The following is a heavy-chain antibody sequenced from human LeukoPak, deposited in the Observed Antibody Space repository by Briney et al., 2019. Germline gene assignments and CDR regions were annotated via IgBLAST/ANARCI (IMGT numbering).Heavy chain of an antibody. CDR1: GYTFIGYD. J-gene: IGHJ4*02. D-gene: IGHD2-15*01. CDR2: MNPNTGNT. V-gene: IGHV1-8*01. CDR3: ARGAPGSYCSGGSCPYFDY. Sequence: GASVKVSCKASGYTFIGYDINWVRQATGQGLEWMGWMNPNTGNTGYAQKFRGRITMTRNTSISTASMELSSLTSEDTALYYCARGAPGSYCSGGSCPYFDYWGQETLVSVSS.